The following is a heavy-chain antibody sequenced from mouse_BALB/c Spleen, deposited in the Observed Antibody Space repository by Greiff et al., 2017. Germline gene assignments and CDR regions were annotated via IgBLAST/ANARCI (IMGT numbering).Heavy chain of an antibody. CDR2: INPYNDGT. CDR1: GYTFTSYV. D-gene: IGHD2-14*01. Sequence: VQLKQSGPELVKPGASVKMSCKASGYTFTSYVMHWVKQKPGQGLEWIGYINPYNDGTKYNEKFKGKATLTSDKSSSTAYMELSSLTSEDSAVYYCAREGDRYDVRYWYFDVWGAGTTVTVSS. J-gene: IGHJ1*01. CDR3: AREGDRYDVRYWYFDV. V-gene: IGHV1-14*01.